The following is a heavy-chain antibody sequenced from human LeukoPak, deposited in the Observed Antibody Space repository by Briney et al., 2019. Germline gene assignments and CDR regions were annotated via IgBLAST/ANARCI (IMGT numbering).Heavy chain of an antibody. J-gene: IGHJ4*02. CDR1: GFTFSSYA. V-gene: IGHV3-23*01. CDR2: ISGSGGST. Sequence: GGSLRLSCAVSGFTFSSYAMSWVRQAPGKGLEWVSAISGSGGSTYYADSVKGRFTISRDNSKNTLYLQMNSLRAEDTAVYYCAKELKQWLNPYYFDYWGQGTLVTVSS. D-gene: IGHD6-19*01. CDR3: AKELKQWLNPYYFDY.